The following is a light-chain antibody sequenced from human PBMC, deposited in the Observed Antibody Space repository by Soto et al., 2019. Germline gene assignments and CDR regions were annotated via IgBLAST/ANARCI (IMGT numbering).Light chain of an antibody. CDR1: QSISAY. CDR3: QQSYDTPIT. CDR2: AAS. J-gene: IGKJ5*01. V-gene: IGKV1-39*01. Sequence: DIQMTQSPSSLSACVGDRVTISCRASQSISAYLNWYQQKPGKAPNLLIYAASSLQSGVPSRFSGCGSGTDFTLTISSLQPEDFATYYCQQSYDTPITFGQGTRLEIK.